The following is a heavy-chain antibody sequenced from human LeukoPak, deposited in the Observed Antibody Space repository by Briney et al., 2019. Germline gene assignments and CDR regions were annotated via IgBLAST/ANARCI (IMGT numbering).Heavy chain of an antibody. Sequence: PGGSLRLSCAASGFTFDDYDMSWVRQVPGKGLEWVSYISGSGGSTYYADSVKGRFTISRDNSKDTLYLQMSSLRAEDTAVYYCAKETTVAGFYPYFDYWGQGTLVTVSS. D-gene: IGHD6-19*01. CDR3: AKETTVAGFYPYFDY. V-gene: IGHV3-23*01. J-gene: IGHJ4*02. CDR1: GFTFDDYD. CDR2: ISGSGGST.